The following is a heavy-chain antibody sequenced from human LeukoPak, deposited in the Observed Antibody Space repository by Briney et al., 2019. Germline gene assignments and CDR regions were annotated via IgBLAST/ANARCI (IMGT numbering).Heavy chain of an antibody. D-gene: IGHD2-2*01. CDR1: GDSVSSNSVT. V-gene: IGHV6-1*01. CDR3: ARRLTQYDCFDP. Sequence: PSQTLSLTCAISGDSVSSNSVTWNWIRQSPSRGLEWRGRTYYRSTWYNDYAVSVRGRITVNPDTSKNQFSLHLNSVTPEDTAVYYCARRLTQYDCFDPWGQGILVTVSS. CDR2: TYYRSTWYN. J-gene: IGHJ5*02.